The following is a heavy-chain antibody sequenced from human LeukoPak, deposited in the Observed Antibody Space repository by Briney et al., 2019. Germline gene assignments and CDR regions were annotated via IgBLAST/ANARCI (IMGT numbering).Heavy chain of an antibody. Sequence: PSQTLSLTCTVSGGSISSGGYYWSWTRHHPGKGLEWIGYIYYSGSTYYNPSLKSRVTISVDTSKNQFSLKLSSVTAADTAVYYCARGYGSGGANAFDIWGQGTMVTVSS. CDR3: ARGYGSGGANAFDI. V-gene: IGHV4-31*03. CDR2: IYYSGST. J-gene: IGHJ3*02. CDR1: GGSISSGGYY. D-gene: IGHD3-10*01.